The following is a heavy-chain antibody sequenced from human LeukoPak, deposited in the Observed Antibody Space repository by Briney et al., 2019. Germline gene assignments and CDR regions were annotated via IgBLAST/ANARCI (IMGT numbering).Heavy chain of an antibody. D-gene: IGHD5-18*01. V-gene: IGHV3-15*01. Sequence: SGGSLRLSCAASGXTFSNAWMSWVRQAPGKGLESVGRIKSKTDGGTTDYAAPVKGRFTISRDDSKNTLYLQMNSLKTEDTAVYYCTTDHVDTAMDNFDYWGQGTLVTVSS. CDR3: TTDHVDTAMDNFDY. CDR2: IKSKTDGGTT. J-gene: IGHJ4*02. CDR1: GXTFSNAW.